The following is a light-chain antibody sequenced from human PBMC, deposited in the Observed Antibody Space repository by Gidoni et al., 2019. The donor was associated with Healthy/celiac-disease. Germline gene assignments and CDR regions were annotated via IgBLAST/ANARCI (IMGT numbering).Light chain of an antibody. J-gene: IGKJ1*01. CDR3: QQYGSSPVT. CDR1: QSVSSSY. CDR2: GAS. Sequence: EIVLTQSPGTPSLSPGERATLSCRASQSVSSSYLAGYQQKPGQAPRLLIYGASSRATGIPDRFSGSGSGTDFTLTISRLEPEDFAVYYCQQYGSSPVTFGQGTKVEIK. V-gene: IGKV3-20*01.